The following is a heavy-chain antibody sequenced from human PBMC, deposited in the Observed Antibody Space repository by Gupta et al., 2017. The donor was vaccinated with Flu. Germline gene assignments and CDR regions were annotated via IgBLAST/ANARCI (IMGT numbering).Heavy chain of an antibody. Sequence: QVLLVESGGGVVQPGRSLRLSCAASGVAFSSFAMHWVRQAPGRGRGWVALISYDGSNKIYAGSVMGRFTITRDNSKNTLFLHMNSLGAEDTAVYYCAKDRGGSGLYYAFDLWGRGTLVTVSS. CDR3: AKDRGGSGLYYAFDL. D-gene: IGHD3-10*01. V-gene: IGHV3-30*18. CDR1: GVAFSSFA. CDR2: ISYDGSNK. J-gene: IGHJ4*01.